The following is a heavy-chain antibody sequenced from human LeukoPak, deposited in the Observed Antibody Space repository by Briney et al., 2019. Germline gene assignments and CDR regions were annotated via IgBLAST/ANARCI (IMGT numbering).Heavy chain of an antibody. CDR3: AREYSPNHAFDI. J-gene: IGHJ3*02. V-gene: IGHV1-46*01. Sequence: ASVKVSCKASGYTFTSYYMHWVRQAPGQGLEWMGIINPSGGSTSYAQKFQGRVTMTRDMSTSTVYMELSRLRSDDTAVYYCAREYSPNHAFDIWGQGTMVTVSS. CDR2: INPSGGST. CDR1: GYTFTSYY. D-gene: IGHD2-21*01.